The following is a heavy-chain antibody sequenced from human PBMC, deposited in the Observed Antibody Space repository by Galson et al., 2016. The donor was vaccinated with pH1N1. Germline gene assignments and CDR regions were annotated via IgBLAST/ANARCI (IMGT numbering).Heavy chain of an antibody. Sequence: SETLSLTCSVSGGSISSYYWIWIRQAPGKGLEWIGYIDNTGGTNYNPSLKSRVTISVHTSKNQVSLKLSSVTAADTAVYYCARTDYDVEGYLGMDVWGQGTTVTVSS. CDR2: IDNTGGT. D-gene: IGHD3-3*01. CDR1: GGSISSYY. V-gene: IGHV4-59*01. J-gene: IGHJ6*02. CDR3: ARTDYDVEGYLGMDV.